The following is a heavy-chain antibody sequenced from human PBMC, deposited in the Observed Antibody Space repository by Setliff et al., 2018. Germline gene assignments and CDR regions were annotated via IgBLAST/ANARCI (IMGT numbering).Heavy chain of an antibody. Sequence: PGGSLRLSCAASGFTFSTYAMHWVRQAPGKGLEYVSAITTDGGITYYANSVKGRFTISRDNSKNTLYLQMGRLRAEDMAVYYCTSFQDWGRGTLVTVSS. CDR2: ITTDGGIT. CDR1: GFTFSTYA. V-gene: IGHV3-64*01. CDR3: TSFQD. J-gene: IGHJ1*01.